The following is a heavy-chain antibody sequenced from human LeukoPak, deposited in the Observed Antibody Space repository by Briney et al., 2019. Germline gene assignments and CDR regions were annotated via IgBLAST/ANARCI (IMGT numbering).Heavy chain of an antibody. CDR1: GFTFSSYV. CDR2: LSSGGST. V-gene: IGHV3-23*01. J-gene: IGHJ4*02. Sequence: PGGSLRLSCAASGFTFSSYVRNWVRQAPGKGLEWVSGLSSGGSTYYADSVKGRFTISSDNSKNTLYLQMNSLRAEDTAVYYCARGQEGFDYWGQGTLVTVSS. CDR3: ARGQEGFDY.